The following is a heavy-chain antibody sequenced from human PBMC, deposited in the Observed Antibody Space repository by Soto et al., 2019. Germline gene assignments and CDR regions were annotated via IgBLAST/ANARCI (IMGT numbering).Heavy chain of an antibody. Sequence: ASVTVSCQAAGYAFTSYGISWVRQAPGQGLEWMGWISAYNGNTNYAQKLQGRVTMTTDTSTSTAYMELRSLRSDDTAVYYCARVGAGNWFDPWGQGTLVTVSS. CDR1: GYAFTSYG. V-gene: IGHV1-18*01. D-gene: IGHD6-13*01. CDR2: ISAYNGNT. J-gene: IGHJ5*02. CDR3: ARVGAGNWFDP.